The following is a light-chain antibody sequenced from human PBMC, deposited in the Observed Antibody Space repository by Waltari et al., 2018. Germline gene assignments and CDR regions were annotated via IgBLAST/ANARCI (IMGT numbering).Light chain of an antibody. J-gene: IGLJ1*01. CDR3: SSYAGSNNLGV. CDR1: SSDVGGYNY. V-gene: IGLV2-8*01. Sequence: QSALTQPPSASGSPGQSVPISCTGTSSDVGGYNYVSWYQQHPGKAPKFMIYEVSKRPSGVPDRFSGSKSGNTASLTVSGLQAEDEADYYCSSYAGSNNLGVFGTGTKVTVL. CDR2: EVS.